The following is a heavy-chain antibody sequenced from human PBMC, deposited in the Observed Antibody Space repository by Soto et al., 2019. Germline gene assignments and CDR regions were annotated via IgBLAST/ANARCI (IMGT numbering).Heavy chain of an antibody. V-gene: IGHV3-30-3*01. CDR3: ATVWGDSGRDYFDH. D-gene: IGHD1-26*01. Sequence: GSLRLSCAASGFPFSRYAIHWVRQAPGKGLEWVAFISHDGTNKYYADSVKGRFTISRDNSKNTLYLQMNSLRAEDTAVYYCATVWGDSGRDYFDHWGQGTLVTVSS. J-gene: IGHJ4*02. CDR1: GFPFSRYA. CDR2: ISHDGTNK.